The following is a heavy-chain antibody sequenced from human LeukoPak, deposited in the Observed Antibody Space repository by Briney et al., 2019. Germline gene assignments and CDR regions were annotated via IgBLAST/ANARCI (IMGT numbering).Heavy chain of an antibody. CDR1: GFTFSNFA. CDR3: AREPWGAKGAAWGMDV. D-gene: IGHD1-26*01. CDR2: ISGGGDYT. V-gene: IGHV3-23*01. J-gene: IGHJ6*04. Sequence: PGGSLRLSCAASGFTFSNFAMGWVRQAPGKGLEWVSSISGGGDYTYYADSVKGRFTISRDNSKNTLYLQMNSLRAEDTAVYYCAREPWGAKGAAWGMDVWGKGTTVTVSS.